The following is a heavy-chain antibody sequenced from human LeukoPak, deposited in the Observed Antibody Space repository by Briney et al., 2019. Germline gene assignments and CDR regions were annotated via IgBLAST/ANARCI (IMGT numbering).Heavy chain of an antibody. Sequence: ASVTVSCKASGYTFTGYYMHWVRQAPGQGLEWMGRINPNSGGTNYAQKFQGRVTMTRDTSTSTVYMELSSLRSEDTAVYYCARGHRGFDYWGQGTLVTVSS. V-gene: IGHV1-2*06. CDR3: ARGHRGFDY. J-gene: IGHJ4*02. CDR2: INPNSGGT. CDR1: GYTFTGYY.